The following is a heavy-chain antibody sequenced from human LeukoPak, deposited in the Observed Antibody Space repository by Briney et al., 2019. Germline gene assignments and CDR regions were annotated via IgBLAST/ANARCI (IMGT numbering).Heavy chain of an antibody. J-gene: IGHJ4*02. Sequence: GGSLRLSCAASGFTFKNYEMDWIRQAPGKRLEWISYISSSGSTIYYADSVKGRFTISRDNAKKSLYLQMNGVRAEDTAVYYCVRDPEYASSSGDFDYWGQGTLVTVSS. V-gene: IGHV3-48*03. CDR1: GFTFKNYE. CDR2: ISSSGSTI. D-gene: IGHD6-6*01. CDR3: VRDPEYASSSGDFDY.